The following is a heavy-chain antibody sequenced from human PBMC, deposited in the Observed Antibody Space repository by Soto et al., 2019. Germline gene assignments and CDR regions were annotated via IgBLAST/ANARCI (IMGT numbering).Heavy chain of an antibody. D-gene: IGHD2-15*01. CDR2: ISAGSEGA. J-gene: IGHJ1*01. CDR3: ARDLWWYLH. CDR1: GFSFTSHA. Sequence: EVQLLESGGSLVQPGGALRLSCAASGFSFTSHAMSWVRQAPGKGLQWISSISAGSEGAYYADSVKGRFTISRDNSNNTLYLHMNSLRAEVTAVYYCARDLWWYLHWGQGTLVTVSS. V-gene: IGHV3-23*01.